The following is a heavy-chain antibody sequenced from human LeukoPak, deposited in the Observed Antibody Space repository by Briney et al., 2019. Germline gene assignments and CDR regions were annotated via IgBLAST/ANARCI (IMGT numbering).Heavy chain of an antibody. Sequence: SETLSLTCTVSGGSISSGSYYWSWIRQPAGKGLEWIGRIYTSGSTNYNPSLKSRVPISVDTSKDQFSLKLSSVTAADTAVYYCARVGTYDAFDIWGQGTMVTVSS. CDR2: IYTSGST. CDR3: ARVGTYDAFDI. CDR1: GGSISSGSYY. J-gene: IGHJ3*02. V-gene: IGHV4-61*02.